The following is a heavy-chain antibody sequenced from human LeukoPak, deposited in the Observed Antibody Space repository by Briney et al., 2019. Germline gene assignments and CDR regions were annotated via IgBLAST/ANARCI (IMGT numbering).Heavy chain of an antibody. D-gene: IGHD6-19*01. V-gene: IGHV3-30*02. CDR2: IRYDGSNK. CDR1: GFTFSSYG. J-gene: IGHJ6*02. Sequence: GGSLRPSCAASGFTFSSYGMHWVRQAPGKGLEWVAFIRYDGSNKYYADSVKGRFTISRDNSKNTLYLQMNSLRAEDTAVYYCATDVSFGVAGTESYYYGMDVWGQGTTVTVSS. CDR3: ATDVSFGVAGTESYYYGMDV.